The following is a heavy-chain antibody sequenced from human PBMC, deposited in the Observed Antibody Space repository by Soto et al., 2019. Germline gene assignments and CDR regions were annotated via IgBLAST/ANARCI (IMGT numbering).Heavy chain of an antibody. CDR1: GFTFSSYG. V-gene: IGHV3-30*18. CDR3: AKPLWYDSDGRDWFDP. CDR2: ISYDGSNK. Sequence: QVQLVESGGGVVQPGRSLRLSCAASGFTFSSYGMHWVRQAPGKGLEWVAVISYDGSNKYYADSVKGRFTISRDNSKNTLYLQMNSLRAEDTAVYYCAKPLWYDSDGRDWFDPWGQGTLVTVSS. J-gene: IGHJ5*02. D-gene: IGHD3-9*01.